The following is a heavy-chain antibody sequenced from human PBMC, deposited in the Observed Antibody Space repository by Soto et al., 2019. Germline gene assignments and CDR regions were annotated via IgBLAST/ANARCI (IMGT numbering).Heavy chain of an antibody. D-gene: IGHD3-10*01. V-gene: IGHV1-8*01. CDR1: GYTFTSYE. J-gene: IGHJ4*02. Sequence: QVQLVQSGAEVKKPGASVKVPCKASGYTFTSYEINWVRQATGQGLEWMGWMNPNSGDTGYAQKFQGRVTMTRNTSISTAYMELSSLRSEDTAVYYCARGELLRFGELLRWGQGTLVTVSS. CDR3: ARGELLRFGELLR. CDR2: MNPNSGDT.